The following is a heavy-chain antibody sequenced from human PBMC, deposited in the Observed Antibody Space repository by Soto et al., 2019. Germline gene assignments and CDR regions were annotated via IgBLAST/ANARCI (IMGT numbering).Heavy chain of an antibody. J-gene: IGHJ5*02. V-gene: IGHV1-46*01. D-gene: IGHD3-9*01. CDR3: ASGLYDILTGYYWGGFDP. CDR2: INPSGGST. CDR1: GYTFTSYY. Sequence: QVQLVQSGAEVKKPGASVKVSCKASGYTFTSYYMHWVRQAPGQGLEWMGIINPSGGSTSYAQKFQGRVTMTRDTSTSTVYMELSSLRSEDTAVCYCASGLYDILTGYYWGGFDPWGQGTLVTVSS.